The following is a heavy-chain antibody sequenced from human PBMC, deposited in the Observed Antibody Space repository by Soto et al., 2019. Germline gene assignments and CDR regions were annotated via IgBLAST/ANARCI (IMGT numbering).Heavy chain of an antibody. D-gene: IGHD2-2*01. Sequence: QVQLVESGGGLVQPGRSLRLSCAASGFTFSNYAMHWVRQAPGKGLEWVALVSFSGTSKYYPDSVKGRFTISRDNSKNTLYLPMNSLRAKDTAVYYCGRCSSMDCHFGADYWGQGTLVTVSS. CDR3: GRCSSMDCHFGADY. CDR1: GFTFSNYA. J-gene: IGHJ4*02. V-gene: IGHV3-30-3*01. CDR2: VSFSGTSK.